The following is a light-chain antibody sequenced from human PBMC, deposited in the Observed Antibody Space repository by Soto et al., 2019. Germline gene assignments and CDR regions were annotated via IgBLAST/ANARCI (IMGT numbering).Light chain of an antibody. CDR3: RHYINSQWT. CDR1: QSVSSTY. CDR2: AAS. J-gene: IGKJ1*01. Sequence: EIVLTQSPGTLSLSPGERATLSCSPSQSVSSTYVDWYQQKPGQAPRLLIYAASSRATGIPDRFSGGASATDFTLTISRLEPEDFAVYYCRHYINSQWTFGQGTKVEIK. V-gene: IGKV3-20*01.